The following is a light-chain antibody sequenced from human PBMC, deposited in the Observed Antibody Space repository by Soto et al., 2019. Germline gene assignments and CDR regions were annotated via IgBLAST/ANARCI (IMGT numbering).Light chain of an antibody. CDR1: QSVSSGY. J-gene: IGKJ4*01. Sequence: EIVLTQSPGTPSLSPGERATLSCRASQSVSSGYLAWYQQKPGQAPRLHIYGASDRATGIPDRFSGSESGTDFTLTISRLEPEDFAVYYCQQYANLPVTFGGGTKLEIK. CDR3: QQYANLPVT. CDR2: GAS. V-gene: IGKV3-20*01.